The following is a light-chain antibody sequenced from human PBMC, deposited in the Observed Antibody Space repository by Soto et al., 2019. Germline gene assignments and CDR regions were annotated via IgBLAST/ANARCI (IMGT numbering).Light chain of an antibody. CDR2: AAS. V-gene: IGKV1-39*01. CDR1: QSISNY. CDR3: QQSYSAPT. J-gene: IGKJ5*01. Sequence: DIQMTQSPSSLSASVGDRVTITCRASQSISNYLNWYQHKPGKAPKLLIYAASSLQSGVPSRFSGSGSATDFTLTISSLQPEDFATYYCQQSYSAPTFGQGALLEI.